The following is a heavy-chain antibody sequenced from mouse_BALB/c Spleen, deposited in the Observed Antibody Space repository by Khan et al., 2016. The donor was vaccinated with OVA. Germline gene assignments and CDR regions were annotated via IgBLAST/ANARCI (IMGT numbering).Heavy chain of an antibody. CDR3: ARGKYYGYYCDY. V-gene: IGHV3-2*02. Sequence: EVQLVESGPGLVKPSQSLSLTCTVTGYSITSGYAWNWIRQFPGNKLEWMGYISYSGVTSYTPSLKSRISITRDTSKNQFFLQLNSVTTEDTATDYWARGKYYGYYCDYGGQGTSLTVSS. CDR2: ISYSGVT. CDR1: GYSITSGYA. D-gene: IGHD1-2*01. J-gene: IGHJ2*03.